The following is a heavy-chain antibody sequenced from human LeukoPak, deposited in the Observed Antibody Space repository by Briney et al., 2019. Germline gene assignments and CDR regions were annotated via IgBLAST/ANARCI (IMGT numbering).Heavy chain of an antibody. V-gene: IGHV3-21*01. D-gene: IGHD6-13*01. J-gene: IGHJ3*02. Sequence: GRSLRLSCAASGFTFSSYGMHWVRQAPGKGLEWVSSISSSSSYIYYADSVKGRFTISRDNAKNSLYLQMNSLRAEDTAVYYCAREGGDSSRRTDAFDIWGHGTMVTVSS. CDR3: AREGGDSSRRTDAFDI. CDR2: ISSSSSYI. CDR1: GFTFSSYG.